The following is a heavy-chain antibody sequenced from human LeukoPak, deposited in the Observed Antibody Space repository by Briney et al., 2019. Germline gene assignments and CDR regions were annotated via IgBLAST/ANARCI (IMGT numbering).Heavy chain of an antibody. Sequence: GGSLRLSCAASGFTFSSYIMHWVRQVPGKGLVWVSRIDNDGSTTRYAESVKGRFTISRDNAKNTLYLQMNSLRVEDAAVYYCARDSDGYNFWGQGTTVTVSS. J-gene: IGHJ6*02. CDR1: GFTFSSYI. CDR3: ARDSDGYNF. D-gene: IGHD5-24*01. CDR2: IDNDGSTT. V-gene: IGHV3-74*01.